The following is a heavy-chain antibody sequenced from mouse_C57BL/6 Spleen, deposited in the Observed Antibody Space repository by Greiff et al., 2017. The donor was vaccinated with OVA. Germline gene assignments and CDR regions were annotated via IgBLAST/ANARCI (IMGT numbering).Heavy chain of an antibody. CDR1: GFSLTSYG. CDR3: ARPAYGYAMDY. CDR2: IWSGGST. J-gene: IGHJ4*01. Sequence: VQLQQSGPGLVQPSQSLSITCTVSGFSLTSYGVHWVRQSPGKGLEWLGVIWSGGSTDYNAAFISRLSISKDNSKSQVFFKMNSLQADDTAIYYCARPAYGYAMDYWGQGTSVTVSS. D-gene: IGHD1-1*01. V-gene: IGHV2-2*01.